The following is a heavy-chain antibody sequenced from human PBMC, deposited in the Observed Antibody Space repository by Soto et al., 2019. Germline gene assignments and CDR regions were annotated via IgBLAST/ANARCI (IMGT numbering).Heavy chain of an antibody. J-gene: IGHJ6*02. CDR3: ARLGGSSPPRGAETQRYYYYYYGMDV. V-gene: IGHV5-10-1*01. Sequence: PGESLKISCKGSGYSFTSYWISWVRQMPGKGLEWMGRIDPSDSYTNYSPSFQGHVTISADKSISTAYPQWSSLKASDTAMYYCARLGGSSPPRGAETQRYYYYYYGMDVWGQGTTVTISS. D-gene: IGHD2-2*01. CDR1: GYSFTSYW. CDR2: IDPSDSYT.